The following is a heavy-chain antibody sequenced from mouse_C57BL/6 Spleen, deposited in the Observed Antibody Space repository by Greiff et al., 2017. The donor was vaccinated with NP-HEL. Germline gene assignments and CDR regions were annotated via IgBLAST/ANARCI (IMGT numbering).Heavy chain of an antibody. CDR3: ASGRGPSFDY. J-gene: IGHJ2*01. D-gene: IGHD1-1*02. V-gene: IGHV1-19*01. Sequence: EVQLQQSGPVLVKPGASVKMSCKASGYTFTDYYMNWVKQSHGKSLEWIGVINPYNGGTSYNQKFKGKATLTVDKSSSTAYMELNSLTSVDSAVYFCASGRGPSFDYWGQGATLTVSS. CDR1: GYTFTDYY. CDR2: INPYNGGT.